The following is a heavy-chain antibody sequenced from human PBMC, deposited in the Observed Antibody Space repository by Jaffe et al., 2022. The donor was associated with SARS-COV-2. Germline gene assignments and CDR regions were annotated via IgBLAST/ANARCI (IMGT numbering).Heavy chain of an antibody. J-gene: IGHJ4*02. CDR3: ARIETSQWELRKGGDY. D-gene: IGHD1-26*01. CDR2: IKQDGSEK. V-gene: IGHV3-7*01. Sequence: EVQLVESGGGLVQPGGSLRLSCAASGFTFSSYWMSWVRQAPGKGLEWVANIKQDGSEKYYVDSVKGRFTISRDNAKNSLYLQMNSLRAEDTAVYYCARIETSQWELRKGGDYWGQGTLVTVSS. CDR1: GFTFSSYW.